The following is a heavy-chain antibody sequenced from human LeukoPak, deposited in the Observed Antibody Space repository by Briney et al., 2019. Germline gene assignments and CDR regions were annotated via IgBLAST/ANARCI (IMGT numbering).Heavy chain of an antibody. CDR3: AHRTSVTSVDH. Sequence: SGPTLVNPTQTLTLTCSFSGFSLTTRNVLVGWVRQPPGKALEWLAFVYGDDDKRYRTSLRNRLTITKDTSKNQVVLTMTNMAPADTATYYCAHRTSVTSVDHWGQGTLVTVSS. D-gene: IGHD4-17*01. J-gene: IGHJ4*02. V-gene: IGHV2-5*02. CDR1: GFSLTTRNVL. CDR2: VYGDDDK.